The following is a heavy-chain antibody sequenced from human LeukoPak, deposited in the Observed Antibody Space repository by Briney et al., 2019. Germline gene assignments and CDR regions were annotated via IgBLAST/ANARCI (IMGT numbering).Heavy chain of an antibody. CDR2: INPNSAGT. D-gene: IGHD6-13*01. CDR1: GYTFTDYY. CDR3: ARAAWSATSKFDS. V-gene: IGHV1-2*02. J-gene: IGHJ5*01. Sequence: ASVKVSCKASGYTFTDYYLHWLRQAPGQGLEWVGWINPNSAGTEYAQEFQGRVTMTRDTSNSTAYMELSRLRPDDTAVYYCARAAWSATSKFDSWGQGTRVTVSS.